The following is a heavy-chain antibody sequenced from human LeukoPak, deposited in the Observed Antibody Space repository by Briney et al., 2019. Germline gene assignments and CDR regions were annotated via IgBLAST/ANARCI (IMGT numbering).Heavy chain of an antibody. Sequence: GGSLRLSCVASGFTFSSHHMNWVRQTPGKGLESVATIKPDGSEKYYVDSVKGRFTISRDNSKNTLYLQMNSLRAEDTAVYYCARDMGSGSSYGDFDYWGQGTLVTVSS. CDR2: IKPDGSEK. V-gene: IGHV3-7*01. CDR1: GFTFSSHH. D-gene: IGHD3-10*01. CDR3: ARDMGSGSSYGDFDY. J-gene: IGHJ4*02.